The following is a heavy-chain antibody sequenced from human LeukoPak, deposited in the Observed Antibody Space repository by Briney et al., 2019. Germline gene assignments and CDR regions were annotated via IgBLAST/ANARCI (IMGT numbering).Heavy chain of an antibody. J-gene: IGHJ5*02. CDR2: INPNSGGT. CDR3: ARVGCGGGNCYSPYNWFDP. CDR1: GYTFTGYY. Sequence: HGASVKVSCKASGYTFTGYYMHWVRQAPGQGLEWMGWINPNSGGTNYAQKFQGRVTMTRDTSISTAYMELIRLKSDDTAVYYCARVGCGGGNCYSPYNWFDPWGQGTLVTVSS. V-gene: IGHV1-2*02. D-gene: IGHD2-15*01.